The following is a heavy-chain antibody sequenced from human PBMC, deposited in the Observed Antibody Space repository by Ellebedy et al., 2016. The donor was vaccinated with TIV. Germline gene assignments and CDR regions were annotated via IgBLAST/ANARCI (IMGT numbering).Heavy chain of an antibody. J-gene: IGHJ4*02. CDR1: GGSISPYY. CDR2: ISYSGST. CDR3: ARSMILREGFDY. Sequence: MPSETLSLTCTVSGGSISPYYWSWIRQPPGKGLEWIGYISYSGSTNYNPSLQSRVTISVDTSKNQFSLKLSSVTAADTAVYYCARSMILREGFDYWGQGTLVTVSS. D-gene: IGHD3-22*01. V-gene: IGHV4-59*08.